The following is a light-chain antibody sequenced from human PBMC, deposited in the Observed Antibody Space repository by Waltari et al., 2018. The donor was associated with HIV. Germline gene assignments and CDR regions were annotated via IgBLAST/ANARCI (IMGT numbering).Light chain of an antibody. CDR1: ALPKQY. V-gene: IGLV3-25*03. J-gene: IGLJ2*01. Sequence: SYELTQPPSVSVSPGQTARITCSGDALPKQYPYWYQQKAGQAPVLVISKDSERPSGIPERFSGSSSGTTVTLTISGVQAEDEADYNCQSADSSGTDLIFGGGTKLTVL. CDR3: QSADSSGTDLI. CDR2: KDS.